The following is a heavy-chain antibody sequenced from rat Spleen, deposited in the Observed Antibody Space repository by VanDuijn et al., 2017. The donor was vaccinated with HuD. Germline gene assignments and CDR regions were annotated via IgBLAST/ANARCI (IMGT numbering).Heavy chain of an antibody. D-gene: IGHD1-2*01. CDR3: AKNIYYSSYLYYFDY. J-gene: IGHJ2*01. Sequence: EVQLVESGGGLVQPGRSLKLSCAASGFTFSDYGMAWVRQAPTKGLEWVASISHSGGNTYYRDSVKGRFTVSRDNAKSTLYLQMDSLRSEDTATYYCAKNIYYSSYLYYFDYWGQGVMVTVSS. CDR1: GFTFSDYG. V-gene: IGHV5S13*01. CDR2: ISHSGGNT.